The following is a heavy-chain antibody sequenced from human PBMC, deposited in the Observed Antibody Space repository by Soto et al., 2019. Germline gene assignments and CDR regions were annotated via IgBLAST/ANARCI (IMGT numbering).Heavy chain of an antibody. CDR3: ARTPLSHYYDSSGYYHFDY. CDR2: IIPIFGTA. D-gene: IGHD3-22*01. V-gene: IGHV1-69*01. J-gene: IGHJ4*02. CDR1: GYTFTDHY. Sequence: QVQLVQSGAEVKKPGASVKVSYVASGYTFTDHYIHWVRQAPGQGLEWMGWIIPIFGTANYAQKFQGRVTITADESTSTAYMELSSLRSEDTAVYYCARTPLSHYYDSSGYYHFDYWGQGTLVTVSS.